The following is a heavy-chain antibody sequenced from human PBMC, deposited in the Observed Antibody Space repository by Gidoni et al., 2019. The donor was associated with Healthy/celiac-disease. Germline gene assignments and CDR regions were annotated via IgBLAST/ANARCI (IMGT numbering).Heavy chain of an antibody. V-gene: IGHV3-23*04. CDR1: GSTFSRHA. CDR2: ISCSGGST. CDR3: AKADYYDSSGYYGGDDY. D-gene: IGHD3-22*01. J-gene: IGHJ4*02. Sequence: EVQLVESGGGLVQPGGSMRLSCPPSGSTFSRHAMSWVRQTPGKGLEWVSAISCSGGSTYYADSVKVRFTISRDNSKNTLYLQMNSLRAEDTAVYYCAKADYYDSSGYYGGDDYWGQGTLVTVSS.